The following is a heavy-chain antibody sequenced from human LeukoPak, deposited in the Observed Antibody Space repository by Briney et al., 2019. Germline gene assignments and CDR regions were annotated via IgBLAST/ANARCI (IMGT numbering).Heavy chain of an antibody. J-gene: IGHJ4*02. CDR3: AKDHTAGLTTVTLGH. CDR1: GYTFSSYA. CDR2: ISGSGGST. D-gene: IGHD4-17*01. Sequence: GGSLRLSCAASGYTFSSYAMSWVRQAPGKGLEWVSAISGSGGSTYYADSVKGRFTISRDNSKNTLYLQMNSLRAEDTAVYYCAKDHTAGLTTVTLGHWGQGTLVTVSS. V-gene: IGHV3-23*01.